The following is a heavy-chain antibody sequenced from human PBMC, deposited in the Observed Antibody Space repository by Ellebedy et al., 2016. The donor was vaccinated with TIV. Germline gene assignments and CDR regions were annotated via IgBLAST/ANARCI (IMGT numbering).Heavy chain of an antibody. J-gene: IGHJ4*02. Sequence: GGSLRLXXAASGFTFSSYAMHWVRQAPGKGLEWVAVISYDGSNKYYADSVKGRFTISRDNSKNTLYLQMNSLRAEDTAVYYCARALLTATGTLNYWGQGILVTVSS. D-gene: IGHD1-1*01. CDR2: ISYDGSNK. CDR1: GFTFSSYA. CDR3: ARALLTATGTLNY. V-gene: IGHV3-30-3*01.